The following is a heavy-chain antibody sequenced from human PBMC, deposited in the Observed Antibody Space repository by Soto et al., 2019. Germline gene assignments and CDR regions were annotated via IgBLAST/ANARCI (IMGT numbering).Heavy chain of an antibody. CDR2: IRSKANSYAT. V-gene: IGHV3-73*01. J-gene: IGHJ5*02. D-gene: IGHD1-26*01. CDR3: TRPRGADWFDP. CDR1: GFTFSCSA. Sequence: GGSLRLSCAASGFTFSCSAMHWVRQASGKGLEWVGRIRSKANSYATAYAASVKGRFTISRDDSKNTAYLQMNSLKTEDTAVYYCTRPRGADWFDPWGQGTLVTVSS.